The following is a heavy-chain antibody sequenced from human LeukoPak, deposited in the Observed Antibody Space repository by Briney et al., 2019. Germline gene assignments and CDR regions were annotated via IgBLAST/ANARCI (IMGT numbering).Heavy chain of an antibody. V-gene: IGHV3-21*01. CDR3: TKDPHYYDSTRTIDY. CDR2: ISSSASYI. Sequence: PGGSLRLSCAASGXTFSSYSMNWVRQAPGKGLEWVSSISSSASYIYYADSVKGRFTISRDNAKNSLYLQMNSLRAEDTAVYYCTKDPHYYDSTRTIDYWGQGTLVTVSS. CDR1: GXTFSSYS. J-gene: IGHJ4*02. D-gene: IGHD3-22*01.